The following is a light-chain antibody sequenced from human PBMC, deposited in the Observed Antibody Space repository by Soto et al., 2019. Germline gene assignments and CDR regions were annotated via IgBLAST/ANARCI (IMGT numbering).Light chain of an antibody. J-gene: IGKJ4*01. Sequence: DIQMTQSPSSLSASVGERVAITCRASQSISSYLNWYQQKPGKAPKLLIYAASSLQSGVPSRFSGSGSGTDFTLTISSLQPEDFAAYYCQQSYSTPRTFAGGTKVEIK. V-gene: IGKV1-39*01. CDR1: QSISSY. CDR3: QQSYSTPRT. CDR2: AAS.